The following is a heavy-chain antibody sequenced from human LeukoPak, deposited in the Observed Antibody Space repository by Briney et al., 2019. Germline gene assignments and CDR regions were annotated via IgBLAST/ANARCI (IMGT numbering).Heavy chain of an antibody. CDR1: GGSVRSGSYY. J-gene: IGHJ4*02. CDR2: IYYSGST. D-gene: IGHD3-10*01. V-gene: IGHV4-61*01. CDR3: AGTQVRGDHGG. Sequence: TETLSLTCTVSGGSVRSGSYYWSWIRQPPGKGLEWIGYIYYSGSTNYNPSLKSRVTISVDTSKNQFSLKLSSVTAADTAVYYCAGTQVRGDHGGWGQGTLVTVSS.